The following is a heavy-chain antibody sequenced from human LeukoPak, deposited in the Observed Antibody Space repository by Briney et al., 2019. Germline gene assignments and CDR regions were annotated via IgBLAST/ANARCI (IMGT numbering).Heavy chain of an antibody. V-gene: IGHV3-7*01. CDR1: GFNFSSYW. CDR2: IKQDGSEK. Sequence: GGSLRLSCAASGFNFSSYWMSWVRQAPGKGLEWVANIKQDGSEKYYVDSVKGRFTISRDNAKNSLYLQMNSLRAEDTAVYYCARDDCSSISCYHNWFDPWGQGTLVTVSS. CDR3: ARDDCSSISCYHNWFDP. D-gene: IGHD2-2*01. J-gene: IGHJ5*02.